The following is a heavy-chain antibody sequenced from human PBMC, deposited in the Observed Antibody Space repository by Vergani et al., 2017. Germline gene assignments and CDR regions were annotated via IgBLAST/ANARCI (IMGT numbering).Heavy chain of an antibody. CDR1: GGPISSYY. V-gene: IGHV4-59*01. CDR3: ARDLDAFDI. Sequence: QVQLQESGPGLVKPSQTLSLTCTVSGGPISSYYWSWIRQPPGKGLEWIGYIYYSGSTNYNPSLKSRVTISVDTSKNQFSLKLSSVTAADTAVYYCARDLDAFDIWGQGTMVTVSS. CDR2: IYYSGST. J-gene: IGHJ3*02.